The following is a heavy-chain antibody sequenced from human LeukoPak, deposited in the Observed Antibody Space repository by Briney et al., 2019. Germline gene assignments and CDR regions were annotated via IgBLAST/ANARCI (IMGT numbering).Heavy chain of an antibody. CDR3: ARRARPYGFDI. Sequence: GSLRLSCAASGFAFNDYYMTWIRQPPGKGLEWIGEINHSGSTNNNPSLKSRVTISIDTSKNQFSLKLSSVTAADTAVYYCARRARPYGFDIWGQGTMVTVSS. D-gene: IGHD6-6*01. V-gene: IGHV4-34*01. CDR1: GFAFNDYY. J-gene: IGHJ3*02. CDR2: INHSGST.